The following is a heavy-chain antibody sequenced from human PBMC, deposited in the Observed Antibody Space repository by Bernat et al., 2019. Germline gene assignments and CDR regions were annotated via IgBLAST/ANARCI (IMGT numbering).Heavy chain of an antibody. D-gene: IGHD6-6*01. CDR1: GFTFSSYG. CDR3: AKDLSSSPHTSDY. J-gene: IGHJ4*02. CDR2: ISYDGSNK. V-gene: IGHV3-30*18. Sequence: QVQLVESGGGVVQPERSLRLSCAASGFTFSSYGMHWVRQAPGKGLEWVAVISYDGSNKYYADSVKGRFTISRDNSKNTLYLQMNSLRAEDTAVYYCAKDLSSSPHTSDYWGQGTLVTVSS.